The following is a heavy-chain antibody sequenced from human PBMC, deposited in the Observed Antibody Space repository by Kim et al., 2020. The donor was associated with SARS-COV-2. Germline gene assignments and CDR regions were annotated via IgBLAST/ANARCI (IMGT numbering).Heavy chain of an antibody. CDR3: ARFDSASYSLDY. V-gene: IGHV3-72*01. D-gene: IGHD3-22*01. Sequence: DYAASVKGRFTESRNDSKNSLYLQRNSLKIEDTAVYYCARFDSASYSLDYWGQGTLVTVSS. J-gene: IGHJ4*02.